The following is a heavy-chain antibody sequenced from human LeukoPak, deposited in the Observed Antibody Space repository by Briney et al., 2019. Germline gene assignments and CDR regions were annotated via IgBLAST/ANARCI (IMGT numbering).Heavy chain of an antibody. Sequence: PSETLSLTCTVSGVSIISSNHYWGWFRQPPGKGLQWIASVFYTGTTRHNPSLKSRVTISVDTSKNEFSLSLSSVTAEDTAMYYCARRLGSSADGILKYYFDYWGQGTLVTVSS. CDR2: VFYTGTT. J-gene: IGHJ4*02. CDR1: GVSIISSNHY. D-gene: IGHD6-13*01. V-gene: IGHV4-39*01. CDR3: ARRLGSSADGILKYYFDY.